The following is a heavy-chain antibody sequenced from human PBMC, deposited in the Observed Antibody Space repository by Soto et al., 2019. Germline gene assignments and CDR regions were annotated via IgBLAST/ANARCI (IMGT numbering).Heavy chain of an antibody. Sequence: QVQLVQSGAEVKKPGASVKVSCKASGYTFTSYDINWVRQATGQGLEWMGWMNPNSGNTGYAQKLQGRVTMTRNTYISPDYMELSSLKSEDTAVYYCAKSIRGLRVVHYYYVMDVWDQGTTVTFSS. J-gene: IGHJ6*02. CDR1: GYTFTSYD. CDR2: MNPNSGNT. V-gene: IGHV1-8*01. CDR3: AKSIRGLRVVHYYYVMDV. D-gene: IGHD4-17*01.